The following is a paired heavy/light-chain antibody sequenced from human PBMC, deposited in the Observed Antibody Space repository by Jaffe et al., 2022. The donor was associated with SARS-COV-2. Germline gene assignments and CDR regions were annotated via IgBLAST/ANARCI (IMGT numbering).Heavy chain of an antibody. CDR1: GYTFTSYA. D-gene: IGHD5-12*01. Sequence: QVQLVQSGSELKKPGASVKVSCKASGYTFTSYAMNWVRQAPGQGLEWMGWINTNTGNPTYAQGFTGRFVFSLDTSVSTAYLQISSLKAEDTAVYYCARDQSDLHSRWLRFVPFDYWGQGTLVTVSS. CDR2: INTNTGNP. V-gene: IGHV7-4-1*02. J-gene: IGHJ4*02. CDR3: ARDQSDLHSRWLRFVPFDY.
Light chain of an antibody. V-gene: IGLV3-21*02. CDR2: DDS. J-gene: IGLJ1*01. CDR3: QVWDSSSDHYV. CDR1: NIGSKS. Sequence: SYVLTQPPSVSVAPGQTARITCGGNNIGSKSVHWYQQKPGQAPVLVVYDDSDRPSGIPERFSGSNSGNTATLTISRVEAGDEADYYCQVWDSSSDHYVFGTGTKVTVL.